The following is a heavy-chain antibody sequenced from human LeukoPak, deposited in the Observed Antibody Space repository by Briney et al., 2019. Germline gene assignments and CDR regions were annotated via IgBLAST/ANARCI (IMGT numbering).Heavy chain of an antibody. Sequence: GGSLRLSCAASGFTFSSYSMDWVRQAPGKGLEWVSSISSSSSYIYYADSVKGRFTISRDNAKNSLYLQMNSLRAEDTAVYYCAREDYYYDSSGYTYYFDYWGQGTLVTVSS. D-gene: IGHD3-22*01. J-gene: IGHJ4*02. V-gene: IGHV3-21*01. CDR1: GFTFSSYS. CDR3: AREDYYYDSSGYTYYFDY. CDR2: ISSSSSYI.